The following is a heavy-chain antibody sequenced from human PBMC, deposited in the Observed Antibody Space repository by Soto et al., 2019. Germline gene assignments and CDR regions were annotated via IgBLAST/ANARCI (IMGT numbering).Heavy chain of an antibody. D-gene: IGHD2-15*01. CDR1: GGSISSYY. CDR3: ASRDIVVVVAATPPFYMDV. V-gene: IGHV4-59*12. CDR2: IYYSGST. Sequence: PSETLSLTCTVSGGSISSYYWSWVRQPPGKGLEWIGYIYYSGSTNYNPSLKSRVTISVDTSKNQFSLKLSSVTAADTAVYYCASRDIVVVVAATPPFYMDVWGKGTTVTVSS. J-gene: IGHJ6*03.